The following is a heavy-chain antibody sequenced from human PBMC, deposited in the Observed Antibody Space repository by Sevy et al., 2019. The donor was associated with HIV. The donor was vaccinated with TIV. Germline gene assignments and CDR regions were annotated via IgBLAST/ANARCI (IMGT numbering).Heavy chain of an antibody. J-gene: IGHJ4*02. CDR2: INPESGDT. V-gene: IGHV1-2*02. D-gene: IGHD3-3*01. CDR1: GYIFSGYY. CDR3: ARGPSVSYYDFWKRAPDY. Sequence: ASVKVSCKASGYIFSGYYFYWVRQAPGQGLELMGWINPESGDTNYARKFQGRVTMTRDTSVTTAYMTLSRLKSNDTALYYCARGPSVSYYDFWKRAPDYWGQGTLVTVSS.